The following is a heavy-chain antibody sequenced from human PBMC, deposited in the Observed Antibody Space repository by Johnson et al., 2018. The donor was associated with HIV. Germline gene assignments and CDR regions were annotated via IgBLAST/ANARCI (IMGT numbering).Heavy chain of an antibody. V-gene: IGHV3-30-3*02. CDR1: GFTFSSYA. Sequence: QMQLVESGGGLVKPGGSLRLSCAASGFTFSSYALHWVRQAPGKGLQWVAVISYDGSNKYYADSVKGRFTISRDNSKNTLYLQMNSLRAEDTAVFYCAKIVATSDDVFDIWGQGTKVTVSS. CDR3: AKIVATSDDVFDI. J-gene: IGHJ3*02. D-gene: IGHD5-12*01. CDR2: ISYDGSNK.